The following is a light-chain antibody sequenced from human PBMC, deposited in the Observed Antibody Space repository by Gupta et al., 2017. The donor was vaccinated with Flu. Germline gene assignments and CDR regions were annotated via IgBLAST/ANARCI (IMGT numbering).Light chain of an antibody. Sequence: ELVLTQSPVTLSLSPGKRATLSCRASESISTYLAWYQQKPGQAPRLLIYDASNRATGIPARFSGTGSGTDFTLTISSLHPEDFAVYYCQQRSNWPPLTFGGGTKVEI. V-gene: IGKV3-11*01. CDR2: DAS. CDR1: ESISTY. J-gene: IGKJ4*01. CDR3: QQRSNWPPLT.